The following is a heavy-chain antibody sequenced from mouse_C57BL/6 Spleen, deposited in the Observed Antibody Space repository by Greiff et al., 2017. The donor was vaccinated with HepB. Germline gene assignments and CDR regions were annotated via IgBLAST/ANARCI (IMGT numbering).Heavy chain of an antibody. D-gene: IGHD3-2*02. Sequence: VQLQQSGAELVRPGASVKLSCKASGYTFTDYYINWVKQRPGQGLEWIARIYPGSGNTYYNEKFKGKATLTAEKSSSTAYMQLSSLTSEDSAVYFCAREAGSVDYWGQGTTLTVSS. CDR3: AREAGSVDY. CDR1: GYTFTDYY. J-gene: IGHJ2*01. V-gene: IGHV1-76*01. CDR2: IYPGSGNT.